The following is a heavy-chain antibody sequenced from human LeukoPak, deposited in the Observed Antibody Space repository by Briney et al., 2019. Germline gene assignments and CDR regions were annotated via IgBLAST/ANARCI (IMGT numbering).Heavy chain of an antibody. J-gene: IGHJ5*02. D-gene: IGHD3-10*01. CDR3: ARGPRFGELVWHWFDP. CDR2: MYHSGST. CDR1: GDSITSYY. Sequence: SETLSLTCTVSGDSITSYYWSWIRQPPGKGLEWIGSMYHSGSTYYNPPLKSRVTISEDTSKNQFSLKLRSVTAADTAVYYCARGPRFGELVWHWFDPWGQGTLVTVSS. V-gene: IGHV4-38-2*02.